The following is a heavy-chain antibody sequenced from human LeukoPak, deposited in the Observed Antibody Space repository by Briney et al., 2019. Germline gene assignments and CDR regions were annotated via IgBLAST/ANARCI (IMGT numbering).Heavy chain of an antibody. V-gene: IGHV3-23*01. CDR2: ISGTGST. Sequence: PGGSLRLSCAASGFTFSNYGMSWVRQAPGKGLEWVSGISGTGSTYYADSVKGRFTISRDNSKNTLFLQMNSLRAEDTAVYYCAKVSDYAWGSYRYPFDNWGQGTLVTVSS. CDR1: GFTFSNYG. D-gene: IGHD3-16*02. CDR3: AKVSDYAWGSYRYPFDN. J-gene: IGHJ5*02.